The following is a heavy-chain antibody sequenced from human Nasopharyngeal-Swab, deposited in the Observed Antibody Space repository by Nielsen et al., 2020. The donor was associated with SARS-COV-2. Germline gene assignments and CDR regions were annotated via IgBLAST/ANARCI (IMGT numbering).Heavy chain of an antibody. CDR1: GFTFSDYY. J-gene: IGHJ4*02. D-gene: IGHD3-22*01. Sequence: GGSLRLSCAASGFTFSDYYMSWIRQAPGKGLEWVSYISSSGSTIYHADSVKGRFTISRDNAKNSLYLQMNSLRAEDTAVYYCARAAPYYYDSSGYYPFDYWGQGTLVTVSS. CDR3: ARAAPYYYDSSGYYPFDY. V-gene: IGHV3-11*01. CDR2: ISSSGSTI.